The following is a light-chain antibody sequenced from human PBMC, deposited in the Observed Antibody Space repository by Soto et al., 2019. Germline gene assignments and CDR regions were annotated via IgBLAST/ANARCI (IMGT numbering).Light chain of an antibody. CDR2: AAS. Sequence: AIRMTQSPSSLSASTGDRVTITCRASQGISSYSAWYQQKPGKAPQLLIYAASTLHSGVPSRFSGSGSGTDFNLTISCLQSEDFATYYCQQYYSYLTFTFGPGTKVEI. V-gene: IGKV1-8*01. CDR1: QGISSY. J-gene: IGKJ3*01. CDR3: QQYYSYLTFT.